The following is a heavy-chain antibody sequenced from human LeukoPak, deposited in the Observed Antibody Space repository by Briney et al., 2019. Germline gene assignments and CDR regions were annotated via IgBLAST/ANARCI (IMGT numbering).Heavy chain of an antibody. CDR1: GFTFSDYW. D-gene: IGHD1-26*01. CDR3: ARDHRVGANDY. CDR2: IQQVGGAK. Sequence: PGGSLRLSCAASGFTFSDYWLSWVRQAPGKGLEWVANIQQVGGAKKYVDSVKGRFTISRDNAKNSLYLQMNSLRAEDTAVYYCARDHRVGANDYWGQGTLVTVSS. J-gene: IGHJ4*02. V-gene: IGHV3-7*01.